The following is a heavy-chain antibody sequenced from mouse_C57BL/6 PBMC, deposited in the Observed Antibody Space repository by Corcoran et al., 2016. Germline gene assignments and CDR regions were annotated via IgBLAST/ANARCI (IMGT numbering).Heavy chain of an antibody. CDR3: AREVYGNYFYYFDY. J-gene: IGHJ2*01. CDR2: IDPSDSYT. CDR1: GYTFTSYW. Sequence: QVQLQQPGAELVRPGTSVKLSCKASGYTFTSYWMHWVKQRPGQGLEWIGVIDPSDSYTNYNQKFKGKATLTVDTSSSTAYMQLSSLTSEDSAVYYCAREVYGNYFYYFDYWGQGTTLTVSS. D-gene: IGHD2-1*01. V-gene: IGHV1-59*01.